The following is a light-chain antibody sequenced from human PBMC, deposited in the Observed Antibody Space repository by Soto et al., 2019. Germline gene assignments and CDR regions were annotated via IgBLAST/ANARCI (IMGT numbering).Light chain of an antibody. CDR1: QSVSSN. V-gene: IGKV3-15*01. J-gene: IGKJ1*01. Sequence: EIVMTQSPATLSVSPGERATLSCRASQSVSSNLAWYQQKPGQAPRLLIYGASTRATGIPARFSGSGSGTEFTLTISSLQPEDFATYYCQQSYSTRTFGQGTKVDTK. CDR3: QQSYSTRT. CDR2: GAS.